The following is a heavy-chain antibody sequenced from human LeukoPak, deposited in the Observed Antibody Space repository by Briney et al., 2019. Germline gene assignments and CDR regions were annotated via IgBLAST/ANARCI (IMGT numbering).Heavy chain of an antibody. CDR2: IKQDGSEK. J-gene: IGHJ6*03. D-gene: IGHD1-1*01. Sequence: GGSLRLSCAASGFTFSSYWMHWVRQAPGKGLVWVANIKQDGSEKYYVDSVKGRFTISRDNAKNSLYLQMNSLRAEDTAVYYCARPPVQLEDYYYYYMDVWGKGTTVTVSS. CDR3: ARPPVQLEDYYYYYMDV. CDR1: GFTFSSYW. V-gene: IGHV3-7*01.